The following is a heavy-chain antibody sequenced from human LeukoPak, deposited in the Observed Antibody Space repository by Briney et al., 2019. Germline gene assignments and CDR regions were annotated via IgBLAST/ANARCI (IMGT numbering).Heavy chain of an antibody. J-gene: IGHJ4*02. CDR3: AKDPHRYYDILTGPFDY. CDR2: ISGSGGNT. D-gene: IGHD3-9*01. Sequence: PGGSLRLSCAASGFTFSSYSMNWVRQAPGKGLEWVSAISGSGGNTYYADSVKGRFTISRDNSKNTLYLQMNSLRAEDTAVYYCAKDPHRYYDILTGPFDYWGQGTLVTVSS. CDR1: GFTFSSYS. V-gene: IGHV3-23*01.